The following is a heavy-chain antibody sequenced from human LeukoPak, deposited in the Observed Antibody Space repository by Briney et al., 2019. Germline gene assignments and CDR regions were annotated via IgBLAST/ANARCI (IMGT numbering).Heavy chain of an antibody. CDR1: GCSFSGYY. Sequence: PSETLSLTCAVFGCSFSGYYWSWIRQPPGKGLEWIGRINHRGSTNYNPSLESRATISAGTSKSQFSLKASSVTAADTAVYYCARDIAHSSGWGYFDYWGQGTLVTASS. CDR3: ARDIAHSSGWGYFDY. J-gene: IGHJ4*02. V-gene: IGHV4-34*01. D-gene: IGHD6-19*01. CDR2: INHRGST.